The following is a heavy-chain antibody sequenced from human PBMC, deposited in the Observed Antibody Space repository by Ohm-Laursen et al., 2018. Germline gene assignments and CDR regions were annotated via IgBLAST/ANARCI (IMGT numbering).Heavy chain of an antibody. CDR3: ARDRPRGNAFDI. CDR1: GFTFTTYT. D-gene: IGHD2-15*01. V-gene: IGHV3-21*04. CDR2: INFSGRYI. J-gene: IGHJ3*02. Sequence: GSLRLSCTASGFTFTTYTMNWLRQAPGKGLEWVSSINFSGRYIYYADSVKGRFTISRDNAKNSLYLQMNSLRAEDTAVYYCARDRPRGNAFDIWGQGTMVTVSS.